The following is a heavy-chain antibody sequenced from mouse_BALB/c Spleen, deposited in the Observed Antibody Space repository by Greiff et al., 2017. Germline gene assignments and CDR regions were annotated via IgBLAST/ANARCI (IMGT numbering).Heavy chain of an antibody. J-gene: IGHJ4*01. CDR2: ISSGGGST. CDR3: ARGDGSMDY. V-gene: IGHV5-12-1*01. CDR1: GFAFSSYD. Sequence: EVKLMESGGGLVKPGGSLKLSCAASGFAFSSYDMSWVRQTPEKRLEWVAYISSGGGSTYYPDTVKGRFTISRDNAKNTLYLQMSSLKSEDTAMYYCARGDGSMDYWGQGTSVTVSS. D-gene: IGHD2-3*01.